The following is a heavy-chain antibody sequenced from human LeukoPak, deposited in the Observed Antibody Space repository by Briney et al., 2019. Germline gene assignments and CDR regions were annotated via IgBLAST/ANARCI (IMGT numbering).Heavy chain of an antibody. D-gene: IGHD3-3*01. CDR1: GGSFSGYY. J-gene: IGHJ3*02. CDR3: ARRQGFYDFWSGYPGAFDI. CDR2: INHSGST. Sequence: SETLSLTCAVYGGSFSGYYWNWIRQPPGKGLEWIGEINHSGSTNYNPSLKSRVTISVDTSKNQFSLKLSSVTAADTAVYYCARRQGFYDFWSGYPGAFDIWGQGTMVTVSS. V-gene: IGHV4-34*01.